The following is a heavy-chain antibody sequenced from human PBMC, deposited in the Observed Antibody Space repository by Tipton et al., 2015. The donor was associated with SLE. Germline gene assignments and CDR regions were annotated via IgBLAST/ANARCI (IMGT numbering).Heavy chain of an antibody. CDR2: VNHSGST. CDR1: GGSISSSSYY. Sequence: TLSLTCTVSGGSISSSSYYWSWIRQPPGKGLEWIGEVNHSGSTNYNPSLKSRVTISVDTSKNQFSLKLSSVTAADTAVYYCARGRGSSSSEHYWGQGTLVTVSS. V-gene: IGHV4-39*07. CDR3: ARGRGSSSSEHY. J-gene: IGHJ4*02. D-gene: IGHD6-6*01.